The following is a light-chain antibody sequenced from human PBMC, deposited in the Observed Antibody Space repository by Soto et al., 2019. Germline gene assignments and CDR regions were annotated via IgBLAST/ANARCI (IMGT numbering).Light chain of an antibody. Sequence: QSALTQPRSVSGSPGQSVTISCTGTNSDFGGYKYVSWYQQHPGKAPKLMIYDVSKRPSGVPDRFSGSKSGNTASLTISGLQAEDEADYFCCSYTGSYVFXTGTKVTVL. J-gene: IGLJ1*01. CDR3: CSYTGSYV. CDR1: NSDFGGYKY. CDR2: DVS. V-gene: IGLV2-11*01.